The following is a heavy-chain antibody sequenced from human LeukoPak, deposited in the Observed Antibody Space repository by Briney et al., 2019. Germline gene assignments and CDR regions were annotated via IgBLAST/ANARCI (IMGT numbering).Heavy chain of an antibody. CDR1: GFTFSSYA. CDR3: AKDHLDTYSGSYLLDY. J-gene: IGHJ4*02. CDR2: ISGSGGST. Sequence: SGGSLRLSCAASGFTFSSYAMSWVRQAPGKGLEWVSAISGSGGSTYYADSVKGRFTISRDNSKNTLYLQMNSLRAEDTAVYYCAKDHLDTYSGSYLLDYWGQGTLVTVSS. V-gene: IGHV3-23*01. D-gene: IGHD1-26*01.